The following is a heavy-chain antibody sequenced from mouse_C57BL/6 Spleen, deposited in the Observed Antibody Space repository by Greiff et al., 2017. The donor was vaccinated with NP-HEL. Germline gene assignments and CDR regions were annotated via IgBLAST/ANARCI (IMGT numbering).Heavy chain of an antibody. CDR2: IYPGDGDT. J-gene: IGHJ3*01. CDR1: GYAFSSSW. Sequence: VHLVESGPELVKPGASVKISCKASGYAFSSSWMNWVKQRPGKGLEWIGRIYPGDGDTNYNGKFKGKATLTADKSSSTAYMQLSSLTSEDSAVYFCAGFYYGSSYGYWGQGTLVTVSA. V-gene: IGHV1-82*01. CDR3: AGFYYGSSYGY. D-gene: IGHD1-1*01.